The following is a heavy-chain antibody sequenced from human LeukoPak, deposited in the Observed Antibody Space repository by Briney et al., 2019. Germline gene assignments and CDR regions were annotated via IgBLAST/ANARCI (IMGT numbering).Heavy chain of an antibody. D-gene: IGHD2-2*01. J-gene: IGHJ4*02. V-gene: IGHV1-2*02. CDR1: GYTFTGYY. Sequence: ASVKVSCKASGYTFTGYYMHWVRQAPGQGLEWMGWVNPNSGGTNYAQKFQGRVTVTRDTSISTAYMELSRLRSDDTAVYYCARGYCSSTSCYPFDYWGQGTLVTVSS. CDR3: ARGYCSSTSCYPFDY. CDR2: VNPNSGGT.